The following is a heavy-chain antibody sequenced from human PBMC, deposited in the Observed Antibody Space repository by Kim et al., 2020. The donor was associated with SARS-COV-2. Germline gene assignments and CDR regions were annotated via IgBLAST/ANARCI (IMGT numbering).Heavy chain of an antibody. Sequence: GGSLRLSCAASGFTFSSYGMHWVRQAPGKGLEWVAVIWYDGSNKYYADSVKGRFTISRDNSKNTLYLQMNSLRAEDTAVYYCARDVPALYSSGWSGFDYWGQGTLVTVSS. CDR1: GFTFSSYG. V-gene: IGHV3-33*01. D-gene: IGHD6-19*01. CDR2: IWYDGSNK. J-gene: IGHJ4*02. CDR3: ARDVPALYSSGWSGFDY.